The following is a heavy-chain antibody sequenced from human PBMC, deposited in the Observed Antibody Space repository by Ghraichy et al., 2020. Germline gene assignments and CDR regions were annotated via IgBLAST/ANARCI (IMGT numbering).Heavy chain of an antibody. CDR3: GRDGYAHTIDY. V-gene: IGHV1-2*02. CDR1: GYTFTGYY. CDR2: IQPGSGGT. J-gene: IGHJ4*02. D-gene: IGHD5-12*01. Sequence: ASVKVSCKASGYTFTGYYLHWVRQAPGQGPEWMGWIQPGSGGTNYPQKFQGRVTLTRDTSISTAHMELSGLTSDDTAVYYCGRDGYAHTIDYWGQGTLVTVSS.